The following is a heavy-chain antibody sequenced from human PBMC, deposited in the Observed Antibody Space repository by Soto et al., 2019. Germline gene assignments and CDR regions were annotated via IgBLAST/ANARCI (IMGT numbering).Heavy chain of an antibody. CDR2: MNSDGGFI. CDR1: GYTFGNHW. Sequence: EVQLVESGGGLVQPGGSLRLSCAVSGYTFGNHWMHWVRQAPGKGLEWVSRMNSDGGFINYADSVQGRFTVSRDNAKNSLYLRRNRLRVEDTAVYYCATGQVDYWGPGTLVTVSS. V-gene: IGHV3-74*01. CDR3: ATGQVDY. J-gene: IGHJ4*02.